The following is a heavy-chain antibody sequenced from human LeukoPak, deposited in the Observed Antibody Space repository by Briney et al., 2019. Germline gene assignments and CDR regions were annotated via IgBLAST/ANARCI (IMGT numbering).Heavy chain of an antibody. J-gene: IGHJ5*02. CDR3: ARGGLRRAYNWFDP. CDR1: GGSFSGYY. V-gene: IGHV4-34*01. CDR2: INHSGST. D-gene: IGHD2-15*01. Sequence: SETLSLTCAVYGGSFSGYYWSWIRQPPGKGLEWIGEINHSGSTNYNPSLKSRVTISVDTSKNQFSLKLSSATAADAAVYYCARGGLRRAYNWFDPWGQGTLVTVSS.